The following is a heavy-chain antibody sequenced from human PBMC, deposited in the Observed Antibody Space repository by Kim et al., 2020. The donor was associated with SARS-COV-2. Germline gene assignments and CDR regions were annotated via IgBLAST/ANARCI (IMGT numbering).Heavy chain of an antibody. CDR2: ISAYNGNT. Sequence: ASVKVSCKASGYTFTSYGISWVRQAPGQGLEWMGWISAYNGNTNYAQKLQGRVTMTTDTSTSTAYMELRSLRSDDTAVYYCARNIVVVVARKYNWFDPWGQGTLVTVSS. J-gene: IGHJ5*02. CDR1: GYTFTSYG. V-gene: IGHV1-18*01. D-gene: IGHD2-15*01. CDR3: ARNIVVVVARKYNWFDP.